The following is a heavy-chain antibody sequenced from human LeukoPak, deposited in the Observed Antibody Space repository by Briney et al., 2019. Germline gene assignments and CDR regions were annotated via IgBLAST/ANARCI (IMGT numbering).Heavy chain of an antibody. CDR2: ISPVSSYT. D-gene: IGHD2/OR15-2a*01. CDR1: GFSFNSYT. J-gene: IGHJ6*02. Sequence: GGSLRLSCLASGFSFNSYTMNWVREAPGKGLEWVSTISPVSSYTWYAESVKGRFAISRDNPKNSLYLQMDSLRAEDTAVYYCVRDVSRRIGMDVWGQGTTVTVSS. CDR3: VRDVSRRIGMDV. V-gene: IGHV3-21*01.